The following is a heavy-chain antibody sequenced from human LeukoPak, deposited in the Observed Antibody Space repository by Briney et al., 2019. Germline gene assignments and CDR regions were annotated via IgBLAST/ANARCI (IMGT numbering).Heavy chain of an antibody. J-gene: IGHJ3*02. CDR3: ARLGSTDDAFDI. CDR1: GFTFDDYG. CDR2: INWNGGST. V-gene: IGHV3-20*04. Sequence: GGSLRLSCAASGFTFDDYGMNWVRQAPGKGLEWVSGINWNGGSTDYADSVKGRFTISRDSAKNSLYLQMNSLRAEDTAVYYCARLGSTDDAFDIWGQGTMVTVSS. D-gene: IGHD6-13*01.